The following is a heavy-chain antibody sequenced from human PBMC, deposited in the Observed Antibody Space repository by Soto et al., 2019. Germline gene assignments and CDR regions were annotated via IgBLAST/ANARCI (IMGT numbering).Heavy chain of an antibody. Sequence: PGGSLRLSCTASGFTFGDYAMSWFCQAPGKGLEWVGFIRSKAYGGTTEYAASVKGRFTISRDDSKSIAYLQMNSLKTEDTAVYYCTRVRDAGDYYFDYWGQGTLVTVSS. J-gene: IGHJ4*02. D-gene: IGHD4-17*01. CDR1: GFTFGDYA. V-gene: IGHV3-49*03. CDR2: IRSKAYGGTT. CDR3: TRVRDAGDYYFDY.